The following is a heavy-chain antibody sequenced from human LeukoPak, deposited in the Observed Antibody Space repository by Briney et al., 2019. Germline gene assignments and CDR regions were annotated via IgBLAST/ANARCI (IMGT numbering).Heavy chain of an antibody. Sequence: SETLSLTCTVSGGPISSSSYYWGWIRQPPGKGLEWIGSIYYSGSTYYNPSLKSRVTISVDTSKNQFSLKLSSVTAADTAVYYCASFGFWSGYYGFVYWGQGTLVTVSS. CDR3: ASFGFWSGYYGFVY. V-gene: IGHV4-39*01. J-gene: IGHJ4*02. D-gene: IGHD3-3*01. CDR1: GGPISSSSYY. CDR2: IYYSGST.